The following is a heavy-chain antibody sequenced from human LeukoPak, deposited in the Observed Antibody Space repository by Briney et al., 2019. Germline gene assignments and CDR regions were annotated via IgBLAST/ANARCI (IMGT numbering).Heavy chain of an antibody. V-gene: IGHV3-9*01. CDR2: ISWNSGFI. CDR3: AKDNWGLDKGFLDY. D-gene: IGHD2-21*01. J-gene: IGHJ4*02. Sequence: GGSLRLSWEASGFIFDHYAMHWVRQAPGKGLEWVSSISWNSGFINYADSVKGRFTISRDNAKSSLYLQMNSLRADDTALYYCAKDNWGLDKGFLDYWGQGTLVTVSS. CDR1: GFIFDHYA.